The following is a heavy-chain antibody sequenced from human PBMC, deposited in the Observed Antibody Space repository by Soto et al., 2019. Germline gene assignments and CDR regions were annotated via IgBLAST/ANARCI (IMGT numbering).Heavy chain of an antibody. D-gene: IGHD1-26*01. CDR1: GGSISSGGYY. J-gene: IGHJ6*02. V-gene: IGHV4-31*03. Sequence: QVQLQESGPGLVKPSQTLSLTCTVSGGSISSGGYYWSWIRQHPGKGLEWIGYIYYSGSTYYNPSLKSRVTMSVDTSKNQFSLKLSSVTAADTAVYYCARDRRVVGATTNYYYYGMDVWGQGTTVTVSS. CDR3: ARDRRVVGATTNYYYYGMDV. CDR2: IYYSGST.